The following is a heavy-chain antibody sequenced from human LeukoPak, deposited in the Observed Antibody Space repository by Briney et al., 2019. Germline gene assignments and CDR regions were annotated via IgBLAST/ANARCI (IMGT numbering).Heavy chain of an antibody. Sequence: ASVKVSCKASGGTFSSYAISWVRQAPGQGLEWMGGIIPIFGTANYAQKFQGRVTITGDESTSPAYMELSSLRSEDTAVYYCALPGYSGSYYERYYFDYWGQGTLVTVSS. V-gene: IGHV1-69*13. D-gene: IGHD1-26*01. CDR3: ALPGYSGSYYERYYFDY. J-gene: IGHJ4*02. CDR2: IIPIFGTA. CDR1: GGTFSSYA.